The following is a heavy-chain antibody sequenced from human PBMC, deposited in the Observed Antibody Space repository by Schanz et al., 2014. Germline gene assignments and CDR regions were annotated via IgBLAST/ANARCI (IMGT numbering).Heavy chain of an antibody. D-gene: IGHD2-21*02. Sequence: EVQLVESGGGLVQPGGSLRLSCAASGFSVSSNFMTWVRQAPGKGLEWVSLIYSGGDTNYAGSVKGRFTISRDGSKNTLYLQMNSLRAEDTAVYYCAKDGVPSPWVCFGGYCYSGGADYWGQGTLVTVSS. CDR2: IYSGGDT. J-gene: IGHJ4*02. V-gene: IGHV3-66*01. CDR3: AKDGVPSPWVCFGGYCYSGGADY. CDR1: GFSVSSNF.